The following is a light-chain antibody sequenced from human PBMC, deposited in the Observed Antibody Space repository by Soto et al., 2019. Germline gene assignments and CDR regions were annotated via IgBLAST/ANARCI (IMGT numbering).Light chain of an antibody. Sequence: QSALTQPASVSGSPGQSITISCTGTSSDVGGYNYVSWYQQHPGKAPKLMIYEVSSRPSGVSNRFSGSKSGNTASLTISGLQAEDEADYYCSSSTSSSTLEVFGTGTKVTVL. CDR2: EVS. J-gene: IGLJ1*01. CDR1: SSDVGGYNY. V-gene: IGLV2-14*01. CDR3: SSSTSSSTLEV.